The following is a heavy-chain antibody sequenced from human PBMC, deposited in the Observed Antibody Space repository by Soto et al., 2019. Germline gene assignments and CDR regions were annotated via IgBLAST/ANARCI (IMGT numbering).Heavy chain of an antibody. CDR2: INSDGSST. V-gene: IGHV3-74*01. Sequence: EVQLVESGGGLVQPGGSLRLSCAASGFIFNNYWMHWVRQAPGKGLVWVSRINSDGSSTSYADSVKGRFTISRDNAKNTVYLQMNSLRAEDTAVYYCARVYHGSGSLDYWGQGTLVTVSS. J-gene: IGHJ4*02. CDR1: GFIFNNYW. D-gene: IGHD3-10*01. CDR3: ARVYHGSGSLDY.